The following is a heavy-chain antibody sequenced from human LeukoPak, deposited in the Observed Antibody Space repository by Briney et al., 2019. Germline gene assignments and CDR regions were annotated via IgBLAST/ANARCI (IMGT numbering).Heavy chain of an antibody. CDR2: ISGSGGST. CDR3: AKPARGYYYYGMDV. V-gene: IGHV3-23*01. J-gene: IGHJ6*02. Sequence: GGSLRLSCAASGFTFSSYAMSWVRQAPGKGLEWVSAISGSGGSTYYADSVKGRFTISRDNSKNTPYLQMNSLRAEDTAVYYCAKPARGYYYYGMDVWGQGTTVTVSS. D-gene: IGHD3-10*01. CDR1: GFTFSSYA.